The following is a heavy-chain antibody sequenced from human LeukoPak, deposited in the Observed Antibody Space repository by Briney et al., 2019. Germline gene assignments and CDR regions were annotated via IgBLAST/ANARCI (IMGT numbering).Heavy chain of an antibody. D-gene: IGHD1-14*01. J-gene: IGHJ4*02. CDR1: GFTFSSYA. V-gene: IGHV3-30-3*01. CDR3: ARDGTEGDYVDY. Sequence: GGSLRLSCAASGFTFSSYAMHWVRQAPGKGLEWGAVISYDGSNKYYADSVKGRFTISRDNSKNTLYLQMNSLRAEDTAVYYCARDGTEGDYVDYWGQGTLVTVSS. CDR2: ISYDGSNK.